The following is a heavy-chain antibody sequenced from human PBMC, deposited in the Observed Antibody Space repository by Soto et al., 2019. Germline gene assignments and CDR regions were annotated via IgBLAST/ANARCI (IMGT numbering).Heavy chain of an antibody. V-gene: IGHV3-23*01. CDR2: LTPSGGET. D-gene: IGHD4-17*01. Sequence: GGSLRLSCVASGFTFSTYAMSWVRQAPGKGLEWVSALTPSGGETYYADSVKGRFTISRDNSMNALYLQMNSLRIEDTAVYYCAHPRGYGVFDAYDIWGQGTMVSVSS. J-gene: IGHJ3*02. CDR1: GFTFSTYA. CDR3: AHPRGYGVFDAYDI.